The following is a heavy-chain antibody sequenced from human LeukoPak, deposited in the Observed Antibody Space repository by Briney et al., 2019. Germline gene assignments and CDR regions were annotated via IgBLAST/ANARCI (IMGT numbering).Heavy chain of an antibody. CDR2: INSDGSST. CDR3: VREPQAEYYFDY. D-gene: IGHD1-14*01. J-gene: IGHJ4*02. CDR1: GFTFSSYW. Sequence: GGSLRLFCAASGFTFSSYWMHWVRQVPGRGLVWDSRINSDGSSTTYADSVKGRFTISRDNAKNTLYLQMNSLRVEDTAVYYCVREPQAEYYFDYWGQGTLVTVSS. V-gene: IGHV3-74*01.